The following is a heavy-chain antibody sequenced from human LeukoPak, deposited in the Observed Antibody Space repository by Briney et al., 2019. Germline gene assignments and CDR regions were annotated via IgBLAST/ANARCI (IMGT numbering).Heavy chain of an antibody. J-gene: IGHJ5*02. CDR2: INPNSGGT. CDR1: GYTFTGYY. Sequence: ASVKVSCKASGYTFTGYYMHWVRQAPGQGLEWMGWINPNSGGTNYAQKFQGRVTMTRDTSISTAYMELSRLRSDDTAVCYCARSTKVEYYDFWSGYPLYDWFDPWGQGTLVTVSS. D-gene: IGHD3-3*01. CDR3: ARSTKVEYYDFWSGYPLYDWFDP. V-gene: IGHV1-2*02.